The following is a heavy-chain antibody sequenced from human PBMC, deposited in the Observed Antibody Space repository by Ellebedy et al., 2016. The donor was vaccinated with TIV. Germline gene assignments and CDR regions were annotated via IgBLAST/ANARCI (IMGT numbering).Heavy chain of an antibody. D-gene: IGHD3-22*01. CDR2: ITSTGTYI. CDR3: ARVAYYYDSSGRFDY. J-gene: IGHJ4*02. CDR1: GFTFSRYT. V-gene: IGHV3-21*01. Sequence: GESLKISXAASGFTFSRYTMAWVRQAPGKGLEWVSSITSTGTYIYYGDSVKGRFTISRDNANNSMYLQMNSLRGEDTAVYYCARVAYYYDSSGRFDYWGQGTLVTVSS.